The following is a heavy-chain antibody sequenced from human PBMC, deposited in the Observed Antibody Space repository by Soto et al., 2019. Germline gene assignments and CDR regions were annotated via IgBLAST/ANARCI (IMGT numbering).Heavy chain of an antibody. J-gene: IGHJ4*02. CDR3: ARQLLWFGELSTFDY. Sequence: LSLTCTVSGGSISSSSYYWGWIRQPPGKGLEWIGSIYYSGSTYYNPSLKSRVTISVDTSKNQFSLKLSSVTAADTAVYYCARQLLWFGELSTFDYWGQGTLVTVSS. CDR2: IYYSGST. V-gene: IGHV4-39*01. D-gene: IGHD3-10*01. CDR1: GGSISSSSYY.